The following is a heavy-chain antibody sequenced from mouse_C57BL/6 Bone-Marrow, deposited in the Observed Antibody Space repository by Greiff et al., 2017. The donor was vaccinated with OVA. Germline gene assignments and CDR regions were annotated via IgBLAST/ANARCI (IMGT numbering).Heavy chain of an antibody. J-gene: IGHJ2*01. CDR3: ARPPYDYDGGGFDY. V-gene: IGHV3-3*01. D-gene: IGHD2-4*01. Sequence: EVQGVESGPSLVRPSQTLSLTCTVTGFSINSDCYWIWIRQFPGNKLEYIGYTFYSGITYYNPSLESRTYITRDTSKNQFSLKLSSVTTEDTATYYCARPPYDYDGGGFDYWGQGTTLTVSS. CDR2: TFYSGIT. CDR1: GFSINSDCY.